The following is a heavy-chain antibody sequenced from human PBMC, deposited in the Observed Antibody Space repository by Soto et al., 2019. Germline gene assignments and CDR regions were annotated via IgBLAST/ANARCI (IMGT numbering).Heavy chain of an antibody. D-gene: IGHD6-6*01. CDR1: GFTFSSYA. Sequence: QPGGSLRLSCAASGFTFSSYAMSWVRQAPGKGLEWVSAISGSGGSTYYADSVKGRFTISRDNSKNTLYLQMNSLRAEDTAVYYCENDSSISDRGGGFDYWGQGTLVTVSS. V-gene: IGHV3-23*01. CDR3: ENDSSISDRGGGFDY. CDR2: ISGSGGST. J-gene: IGHJ4*02.